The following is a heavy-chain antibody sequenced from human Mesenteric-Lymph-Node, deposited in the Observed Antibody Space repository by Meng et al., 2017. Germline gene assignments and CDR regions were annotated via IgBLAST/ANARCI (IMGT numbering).Heavy chain of an antibody. J-gene: IGHJ4*02. D-gene: IGHD2-2*01. Sequence: EVQLLESGGGLVQPGGSLRLSCSASGFTFRSYAMSWVRQAPGKGLEWVSGISGSDGSIYYADSVKGRFTISRDNSKNTLYMQMNSLRAEDTAVYYCAALTRHWGQGTLVTVSS. CDR3: AALTRH. CDR1: GFTFRSYA. CDR2: ISGSDGSI. V-gene: IGHV3-23*01.